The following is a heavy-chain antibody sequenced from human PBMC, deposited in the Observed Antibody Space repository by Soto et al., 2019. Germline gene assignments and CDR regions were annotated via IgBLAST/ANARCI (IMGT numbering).Heavy chain of an antibody. CDR2: IKQDGSEK. D-gene: IGHD6-6*01. Sequence: GGSLRLSCAASGFTFSSYWMSWVRQAPGKGLEWVANIKQDGSEKYYVDSVKGRFTISRDNAKNSLYLQMNSLRAEDTAVYYCAPLGEYSSSETHGDWGQGTLVTVSS. V-gene: IGHV3-7*05. CDR1: GFTFSSYW. CDR3: APLGEYSSSETHGD. J-gene: IGHJ4*02.